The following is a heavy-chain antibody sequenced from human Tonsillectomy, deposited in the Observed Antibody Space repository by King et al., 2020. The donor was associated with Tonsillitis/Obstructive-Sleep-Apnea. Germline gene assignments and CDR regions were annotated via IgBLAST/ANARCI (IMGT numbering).Heavy chain of an antibody. J-gene: IGHJ4*02. CDR1: GFTFDDYA. CDR2: ISWNSGSI. V-gene: IGHV3-9*01. CDR3: AKDMSYWNSLPDY. Sequence: VQLVESGGGLVQPGRSLRLSCAASGFTFDDYAMHWVRQAPGKGLEWVSGISWNSGSIGYADSVKGRFTISSDNAKNSLYLQMNSLRAEDTALYYCAKDMSYWNSLPDYWGQGTLVTVSS. D-gene: IGHD3-10*01.